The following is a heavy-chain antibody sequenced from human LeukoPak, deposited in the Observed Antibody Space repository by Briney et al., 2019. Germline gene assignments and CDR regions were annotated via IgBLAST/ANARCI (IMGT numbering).Heavy chain of an antibody. J-gene: IGHJ4*02. CDR3: ARDVAAAGTEGFGY. V-gene: IGHV4-59*01. Sequence: SETLSLTCTVSGGSISSYYWNWIRQPPGKGLEGIGYIYYSGSTNYNPSLKSRVTISVDTSKNQFTLKLSSVTAADTAVYYCARDVAAAGTEGFGYWGQGTLVTVSS. CDR1: GGSISSYY. D-gene: IGHD6-13*01. CDR2: IYYSGST.